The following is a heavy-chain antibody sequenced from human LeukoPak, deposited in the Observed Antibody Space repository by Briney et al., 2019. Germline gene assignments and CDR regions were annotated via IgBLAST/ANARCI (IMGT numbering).Heavy chain of an antibody. D-gene: IGHD2-8*01. CDR3: AREGVRPNWFDP. CDR1: GGSISSYY. J-gene: IGHJ5*02. V-gene: IGHV4-59*12. CDR2: IYYSGST. Sequence: SETLSLTCTVSGGSISSYYWTWIRQPPGKGLEWIGYIYYSGSTSYNPSLKSRVTISVDTSKNQFSLRLSSVTAADTAVYYCAREGVRPNWFDPWGQGTLVTVSS.